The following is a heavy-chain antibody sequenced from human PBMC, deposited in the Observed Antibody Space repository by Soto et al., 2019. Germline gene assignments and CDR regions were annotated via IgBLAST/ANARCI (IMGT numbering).Heavy chain of an antibody. J-gene: IGHJ2*01. CDR1: GFTFSNAW. D-gene: IGHD2-15*01. CDR3: TTDPRYGFDL. CDR2: IKSKTDGGTT. Sequence: EVQLVEYGGGLVKPGGYLRLSCAASGFTFSNAWMSWVRQAPGKGLEWVGRIKSKTDGGTTDYAEPVKGRFTISRDDSKNTLYLQMNSLKAEDTAVYYCTTDPRYGFDLWGRGTLVTVSS. V-gene: IGHV3-15*01.